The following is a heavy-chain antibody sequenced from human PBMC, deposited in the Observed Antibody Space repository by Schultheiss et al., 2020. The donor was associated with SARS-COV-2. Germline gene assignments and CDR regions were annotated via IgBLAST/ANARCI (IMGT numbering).Heavy chain of an antibody. CDR3: ARGHPQKWAFDY. CDR2: INPNSGGT. J-gene: IGHJ4*02. Sequence: ASVKVSCKASGYTFTSYAMNWVRQAPGQGLEWMGRINPNSGGTNYAQKFQGRVTMTRDTSISTAYMELSRLRSDDTAVYYCARGHPQKWAFDYWGQGTLVTVSS. D-gene: IGHD2-8*01. CDR1: GYTFTSYA. V-gene: IGHV1-2*06.